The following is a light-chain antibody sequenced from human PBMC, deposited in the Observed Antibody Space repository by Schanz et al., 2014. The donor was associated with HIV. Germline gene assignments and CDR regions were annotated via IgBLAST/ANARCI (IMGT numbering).Light chain of an antibody. CDR1: SSNIRNNY. CDR3: ASWDDSLTNYV. CDR2: KTD. J-gene: IGLJ1*01. V-gene: IGLV1-47*01. Sequence: QSVLAQPPSESGTPGQSVTISCSGTSSNIRNNYVYWLQQLPGTTPKLLIFKTDQRPSGVPDRFSGSKSGTSASLAISGLRSEDEADYYCASWDDSLTNYVFGTATKLTVL.